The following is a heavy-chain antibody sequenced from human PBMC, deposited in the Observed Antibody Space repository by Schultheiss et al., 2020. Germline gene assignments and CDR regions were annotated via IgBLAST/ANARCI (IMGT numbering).Heavy chain of an antibody. Sequence: GGSLRLSCAASGFTFSSYWMSWVRQAPGKGLEWVANIKQDGSEKYYVDSVKGRFTISRDNAKNSLYLQMNSLRAEDTAVYYCARSAGPPPWNYWHYWGQGTLVTVSS. CDR3: ARSAGPPPWNYWHY. J-gene: IGHJ4*02. D-gene: IGHD1-7*01. CDR1: GFTFSSYW. V-gene: IGHV3-7*01. CDR2: IKQDGSEK.